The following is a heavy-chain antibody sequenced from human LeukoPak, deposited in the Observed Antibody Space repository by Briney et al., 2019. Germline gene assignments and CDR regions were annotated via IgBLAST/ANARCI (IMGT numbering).Heavy chain of an antibody. CDR3: ARSYGAGRGELDY. D-gene: IGHD4-17*01. CDR2: INPNSGGT. CDR1: GYTFTSYD. V-gene: IGHV1-2*02. J-gene: IGHJ4*02. Sequence: ASVTVSYKASGYTFTSYDINWVRQAAGQGGEGMGWINPNSGGTNYAQKFQGRVTMTRDTSISTAYMELSRLRSDDTAVYYCARSYGAGRGELDYWGQGTLVTVSS.